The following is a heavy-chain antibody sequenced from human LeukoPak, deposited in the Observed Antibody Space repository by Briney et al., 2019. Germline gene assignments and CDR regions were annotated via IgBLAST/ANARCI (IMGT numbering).Heavy chain of an antibody. CDR2: ISSSGSTI. D-gene: IGHD3-9*01. V-gene: IGHV3-11*04. J-gene: IGHJ3*02. CDR3: ARRLYYDILTGYPLHAFDI. Sequence: GGSLRLSCAASGFTFSDYYMSWIRQAPGKGLEWVSYISSSGSTIYYADSVKGRFTISRDNAKNSLYLQMNSLRAEDTAVYYCARRLYYDILTGYPLHAFDIWGQGTMVTVSS. CDR1: GFTFSDYY.